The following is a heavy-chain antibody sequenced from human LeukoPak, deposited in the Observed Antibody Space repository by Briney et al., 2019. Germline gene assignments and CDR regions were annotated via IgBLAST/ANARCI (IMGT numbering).Heavy chain of an antibody. D-gene: IGHD2-2*01. J-gene: IGHJ4*02. CDR3: AKGPLRGTAAAIDY. Sequence: GGSLRLSCAASGFTFTNYPMIWVRQAPGKGLEWVAVISYDGRNIHYPDSVKGRFTISRDISTDTLWLQMDSLRTEDTAVYYCAKGPLRGTAAAIDYWGQGTLVTVSS. CDR1: GFTFTNYP. V-gene: IGHV3-30*18. CDR2: ISYDGRNI.